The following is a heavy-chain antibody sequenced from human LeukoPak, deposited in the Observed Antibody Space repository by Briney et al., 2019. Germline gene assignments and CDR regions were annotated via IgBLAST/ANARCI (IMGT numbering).Heavy chain of an antibody. CDR2: IYYSGSI. CDR1: GGSISSGDYY. Sequence: SETLSLTCTVSGGSISSGDYYWSWIRQHPGKGLEWIGYIYYSGSIYYNPSLKSRVTISVDTSKSQFSLKLSSVTAADTAVYYCARADSSSWYGIGGLDYWGQGTLVTVSS. D-gene: IGHD6-13*01. V-gene: IGHV4-61*08. J-gene: IGHJ4*02. CDR3: ARADSSSWYGIGGLDY.